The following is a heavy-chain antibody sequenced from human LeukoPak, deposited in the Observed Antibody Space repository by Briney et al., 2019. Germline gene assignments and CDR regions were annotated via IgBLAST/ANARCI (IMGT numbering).Heavy chain of an antibody. CDR2: ISYDGSNK. CDR1: GFTFSSYG. D-gene: IGHD3-16*01. CDR3: ATAGDDALDI. Sequence: PGGSLRLSCAASGFTFSSYGMHWVRQAPGKGLECVAVISYDGSNKYHADSVKGRFTISRDNSKNTLYLQMNSLRAEDTAVYYCATAGDDALDIWGQGTMVTVSS. J-gene: IGHJ3*02. V-gene: IGHV3-30*03.